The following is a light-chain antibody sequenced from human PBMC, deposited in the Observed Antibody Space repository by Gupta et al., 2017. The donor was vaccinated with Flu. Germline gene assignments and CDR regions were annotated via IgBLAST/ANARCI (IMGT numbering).Light chain of an antibody. J-gene: IGLJ2*01. Sequence: QSVLPQPPSASGTPGQTVTISCSGSSSNLGSNPASWYQQVPGTAPKLLIHSNVHRPSGVADRFSGSKSGTSSSLAISGLHAEDEADYYCAAGDDVLRARVFGGGTKLTVL. CDR3: AAGDDVLRARV. CDR2: SNV. CDR1: SSNLGSNP. V-gene: IGLV1-44*01.